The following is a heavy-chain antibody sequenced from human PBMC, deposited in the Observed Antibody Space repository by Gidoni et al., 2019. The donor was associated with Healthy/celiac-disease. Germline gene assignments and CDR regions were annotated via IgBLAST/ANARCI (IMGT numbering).Heavy chain of an antibody. CDR2: ISYDGSNK. V-gene: IGHV3-30*03. Sequence: QVQLVESGGGVVQPGRSLRLSCAASGFTFSSYGMHWVRQAPGKGLEWVAVISYDGSNKYYADSVKGRFTISRDNSKNTLYLQMNSLRAEDTAVYYCASAMDYLGGYELDYYYGMDVWGQGTTVTVSS. D-gene: IGHD5-12*01. CDR3: ASAMDYLGGYELDYYYGMDV. CDR1: GFTFSSYG. J-gene: IGHJ6*02.